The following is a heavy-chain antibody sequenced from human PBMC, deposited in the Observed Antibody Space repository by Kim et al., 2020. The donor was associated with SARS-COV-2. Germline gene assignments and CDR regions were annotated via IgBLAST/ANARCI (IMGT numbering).Heavy chain of an antibody. CDR2: INHSGST. J-gene: IGHJ6*02. CDR3: ARVFGDSSWSYPRSYYYGMDV. CDR1: GGSFSGYY. D-gene: IGHD6-13*01. Sequence: SETLSLTCAVYGGSFSGYYWSWIRQPPGKGLEWIGEINHSGSTNYNPSLKSRVTISVDTSKNQFSLKLSSVTAADTAVYYCARVFGDSSWSYPRSYYYGMDVWGQGTTVTVSS. V-gene: IGHV4-34*01.